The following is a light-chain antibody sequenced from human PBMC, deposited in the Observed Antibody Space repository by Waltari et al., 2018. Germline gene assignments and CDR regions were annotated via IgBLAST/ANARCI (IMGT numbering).Light chain of an antibody. CDR2: EVP. J-gene: IGLJ2*01. CDR3: SSYTTGSTYVI. CDR1: SSDVGGLTY. V-gene: IGLV2-14*01. Sequence: QSALTQPASVSGSPGQSITISCTGTSSDVGGLTYVSWYQLHPDKAPKLIIYEVPYRPSGVSNRFSGSKSGNTASLTLSGLQAEDEADYYCSSYTTGSTYVIFGGGTKLTVL.